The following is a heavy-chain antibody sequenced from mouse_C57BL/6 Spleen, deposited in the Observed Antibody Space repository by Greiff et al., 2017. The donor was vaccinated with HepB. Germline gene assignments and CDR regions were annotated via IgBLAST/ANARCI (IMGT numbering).Heavy chain of an antibody. CDR1: GYTFTDYE. CDR2: IDPETGGT. D-gene: IGHD3-1*01. Sequence: QVQLQQSGAELVRPGASVTLSCKASGYTFTDYEMHWVKQTPVHGLEWIGAIDPETGGTAYNQKFKGKAILTADKSSSTAYMELRSLTSEDSAVYYCTRSGGWGDWYFDVWGTGTTVTVSS. CDR3: TRSGGWGDWYFDV. J-gene: IGHJ1*03. V-gene: IGHV1-15*01.